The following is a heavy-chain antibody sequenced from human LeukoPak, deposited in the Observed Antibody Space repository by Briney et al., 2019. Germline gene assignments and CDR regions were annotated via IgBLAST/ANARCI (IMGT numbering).Heavy chain of an antibody. J-gene: IGHJ3*02. CDR2: IYYTGSA. D-gene: IGHD3-9*01. V-gene: IGHV4-39*02. Sequence: SEILSLTCTVSGGSVSSRPHFWAWIRQTPGKGLEWIGAIYYTGSANCNPSLKSRVTMSVDTSKDHFSLNLSSVTATDTAVYFCVRLLGGYFAGNTFDIWGQGTVVSVSS. CDR3: VRLLGGYFAGNTFDI. CDR1: GGSVSSRPHF.